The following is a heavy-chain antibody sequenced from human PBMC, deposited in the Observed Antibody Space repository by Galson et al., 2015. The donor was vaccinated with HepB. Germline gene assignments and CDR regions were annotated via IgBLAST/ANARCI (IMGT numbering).Heavy chain of an antibody. V-gene: IGHV1-69*02. D-gene: IGHD2/OR15-2a*01. CDR2: LIPPLGVA. CDR1: GDTFNSNT. J-gene: IGHJ6*03. CDR3: ARSAGFFYYMDV. Sequence: SVKVSCKASGDTFNSNTISWVRLAPGQGLEWMGRLIPPLGVANYEQKFQGRVTITADKSTDKSTITAYIELSSLRSDDSAVYYCARSAGFFYYMDVWVKGTMVTVSS.